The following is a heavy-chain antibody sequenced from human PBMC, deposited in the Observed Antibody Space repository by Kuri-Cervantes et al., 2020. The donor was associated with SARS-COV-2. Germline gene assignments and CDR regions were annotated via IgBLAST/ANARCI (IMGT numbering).Heavy chain of an antibody. D-gene: IGHD3-16*01. V-gene: IGHV3-23*01. CDR2: ISGSGGST. J-gene: IGHJ4*02. CDR3: AKVPKFIRDTRSDY. CDR1: GFTFGSYA. Sequence: GESLKISCAASGFTFGSYAMSWVRQAPGKGLEWVSAISGSGGSTYYADSVKGRFTISRDNSKNTLYLQMNSLRAEDTAVYYCAKVPKFIRDTRSDYWGQGTLVTVSS.